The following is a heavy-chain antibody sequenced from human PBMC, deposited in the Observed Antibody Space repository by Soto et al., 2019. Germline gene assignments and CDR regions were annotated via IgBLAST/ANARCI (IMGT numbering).Heavy chain of an antibody. V-gene: IGHV4-30-4*01. CDR1: GDSISSGDYY. Sequence: SETLSLTCNVSGDSISSGDYYWSWIRQPPGKGLEWIGYIYYSGSTYYNPSLKSRVTISVDTSKNQFSLKLSSVTAADTAVYYCASPKIAFYNWFDPWGQGTLVTVSS. J-gene: IGHJ5*02. CDR3: ASPKIAFYNWFDP. CDR2: IYYSGST. D-gene: IGHD3-3*02.